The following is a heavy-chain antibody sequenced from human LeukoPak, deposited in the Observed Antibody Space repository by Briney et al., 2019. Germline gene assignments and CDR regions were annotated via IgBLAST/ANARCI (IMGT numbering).Heavy chain of an antibody. CDR2: ISGSGGST. J-gene: IGHJ4*02. D-gene: IGHD5-24*01. V-gene: IGHV3-23*01. CDR3: AKGVEMATSPYLDY. CDR1: GFTFSSYA. Sequence: GGSLRLSCAASGFTFSSYAMSWVRQAPGKGLEWVSAISGSGGSTYYADSVKGRFTISRDNSKNTLYLQMNSLRAEDTAVYYCAKGVEMATSPYLDYWGQGTLVTVSS.